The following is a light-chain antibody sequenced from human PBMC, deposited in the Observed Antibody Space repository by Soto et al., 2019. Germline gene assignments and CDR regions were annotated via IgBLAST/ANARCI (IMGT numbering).Light chain of an antibody. CDR1: SSDVGAYNS. J-gene: IGLJ2*01. CDR3: SSYTGTLSVI. Sequence: QSALTQPASVSGSPGQSITISCTGTSSDVGAYNSVSWYQQHPGKAPKVMIYEVSNRPSGVSNRFSGSKSGNTVSLTISGLQAEDEADYYCSSYTGTLSVIFGGGTKLTVL. V-gene: IGLV2-14*01. CDR2: EVS.